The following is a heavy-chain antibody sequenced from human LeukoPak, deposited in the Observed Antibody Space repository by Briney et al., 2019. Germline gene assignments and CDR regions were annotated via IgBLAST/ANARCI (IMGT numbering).Heavy chain of an antibody. CDR1: GYTFTNYG. Sequence: ASVKVSCKATGYTFTNYGIFWVRQAPGQGLEWMGWLSAYSGNTNYAQKLQGRVTMTTETSTSTAYMELESLRSDDTAVYYCAISQGSYYDTSGYLGGDYWGQGTLVTVSS. D-gene: IGHD3-22*01. CDR2: LSAYSGNT. CDR3: AISQGSYYDTSGYLGGDY. V-gene: IGHV1-18*01. J-gene: IGHJ4*02.